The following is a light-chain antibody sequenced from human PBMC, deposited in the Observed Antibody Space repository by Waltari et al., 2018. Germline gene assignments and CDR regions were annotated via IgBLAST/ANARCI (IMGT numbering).Light chain of an antibody. Sequence: SYVLTQPPSVSVAPGQTATITCGGSDIGSKRVHWYQQKAGKAPLLVIYNDADRPSGIPDRFSGSNAANTATLAISGVEAGDEADYYCHVWETSRDYQGFFGTGTKVTVL. J-gene: IGLJ1*01. CDR2: NDA. V-gene: IGLV3-21*02. CDR3: HVWETSRDYQGF. CDR1: DIGSKR.